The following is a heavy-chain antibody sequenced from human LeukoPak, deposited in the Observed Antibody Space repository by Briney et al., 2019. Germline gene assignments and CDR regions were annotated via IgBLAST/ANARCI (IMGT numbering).Heavy chain of an antibody. Sequence: GGSLRLSCAASGFTVSSNYMSWVRQAPGKGLEWVSVIYSVGSTYYADCVKGRSTISRDNSKNTLYLQMNSLRAEDTAVYYCARERCSSTSCYGDYWGQGTLVTVSS. CDR2: IYSVGST. D-gene: IGHD2-2*01. V-gene: IGHV3-66*02. CDR1: GFTVSSNY. CDR3: ARERCSSTSCYGDY. J-gene: IGHJ4*02.